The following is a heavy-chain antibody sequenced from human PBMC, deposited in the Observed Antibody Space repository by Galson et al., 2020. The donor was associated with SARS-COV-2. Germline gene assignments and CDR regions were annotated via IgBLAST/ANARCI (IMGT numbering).Heavy chain of an antibody. CDR3: ARDGGGWFDP. J-gene: IGHJ5*02. CDR1: GFTFSSYA. V-gene: IGHV3-30-3*01. CDR2: ISYDGSNK. Sequence: GESLKISCAASGFTFSSYAMHWVRQAPGKGLEWVAVISYDGSNKYYADSVKGRFTISRDNSKNTLYLQMNSLRAEDTAVYYCARDGGGWFDPWGHGTLVTVSS. D-gene: IGHD3-16*01.